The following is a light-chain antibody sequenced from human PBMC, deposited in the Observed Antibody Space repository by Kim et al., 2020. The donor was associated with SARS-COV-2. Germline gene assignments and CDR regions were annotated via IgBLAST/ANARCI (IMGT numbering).Light chain of an antibody. J-gene: IGLJ3*02. CDR1: SRDVGGYNY. Sequence: GQSGTMPWTGTSRDVGGYNYVSGYQQHPGKAPKLMIYDVSNRPSGVSNRFSGSKSGNTASLTISGLQAEDEADYYCSSYTSSSTWVFGGGTQLTVL. CDR3: SSYTSSSTWV. V-gene: IGLV2-14*03. CDR2: DVS.